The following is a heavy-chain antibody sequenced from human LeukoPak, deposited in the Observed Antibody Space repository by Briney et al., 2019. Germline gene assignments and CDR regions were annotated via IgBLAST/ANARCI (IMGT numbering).Heavy chain of an antibody. V-gene: IGHV3-23*01. Sequence: PGGSLRLPCAASGFTFSNYAMSWVRQAPGKGLEWVSTISGNGGHTYYADSVKGRFTISRDNSKNTLYLQMNSLRAEDTAIYYCAKEGDSGWALKNFDYWGQGTLVTVSS. D-gene: IGHD6-19*01. CDR1: GFTFSNYA. CDR2: ISGNGGHT. CDR3: AKEGDSGWALKNFDY. J-gene: IGHJ4*02.